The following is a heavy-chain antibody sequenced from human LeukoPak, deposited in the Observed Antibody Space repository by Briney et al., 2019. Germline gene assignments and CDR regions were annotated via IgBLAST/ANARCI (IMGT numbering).Heavy chain of an antibody. Sequence: GASVKVSCRASGDTFSIYYIHWVRQAPGQGLEGMGIINRGDGITGYEQKFQGRLTLTRDTSTSTVYMELSSLRSEDTAIYYCASEKNYGDKYFDSWGQGTEVSVSS. J-gene: IGHJ4*02. D-gene: IGHD4-17*01. V-gene: IGHV1-46*01. CDR1: GDTFSIYY. CDR2: INRGDGIT. CDR3: ASEKNYGDKYFDS.